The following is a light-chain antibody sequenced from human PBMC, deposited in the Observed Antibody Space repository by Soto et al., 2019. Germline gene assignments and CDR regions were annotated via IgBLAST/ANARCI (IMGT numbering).Light chain of an antibody. Sequence: QSVLTQPPSASGTPGQRVTISCSGSSSNIGSNTVNWYQQLPGTAPKLLIYSNNQRPSGVPDRFSGSKSGTSASLAISGLQSEDEADYYCAAWDGSLLWVFGGGTKLTVL. J-gene: IGLJ3*02. CDR1: SSNIGSNT. V-gene: IGLV1-44*01. CDR2: SNN. CDR3: AAWDGSLLWV.